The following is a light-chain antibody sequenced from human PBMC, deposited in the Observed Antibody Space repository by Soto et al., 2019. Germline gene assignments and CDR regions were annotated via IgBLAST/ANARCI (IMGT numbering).Light chain of an antibody. CDR1: QSVSSNY. CDR3: QHYGSSLSIT. CDR2: GAS. J-gene: IGKJ5*01. Sequence: ESVLTQSPGTLSLSPGERATLSCRASQSVSSNYLAWYQHKPGQAPRLLIYGASSRATGIPGRFSGSGSGTDFTLTISRLEPEDFAVYYCQHYGSSLSITFGQGTRLEIK. V-gene: IGKV3-20*01.